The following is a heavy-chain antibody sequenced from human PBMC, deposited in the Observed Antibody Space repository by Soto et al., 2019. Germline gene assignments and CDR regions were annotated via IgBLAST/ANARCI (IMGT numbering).Heavy chain of an antibody. J-gene: IGHJ4*02. Sequence: GGSLRLSCAASGFTFSSYGMHWVRQAPGKGLEWVAVIWYDGSNKYYADSVKGRFTISRDNSKNTLYLQMNSLRAEDTAVYYCARSHGDYGVYYFDYWGQGTLVTVSS. CDR3: ARSHGDYGVYYFDY. CDR2: IWYDGSNK. D-gene: IGHD4-17*01. CDR1: GFTFSSYG. V-gene: IGHV3-33*01.